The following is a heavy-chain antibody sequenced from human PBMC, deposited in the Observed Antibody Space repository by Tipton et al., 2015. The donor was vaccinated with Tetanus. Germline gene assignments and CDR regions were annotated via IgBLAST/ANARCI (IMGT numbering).Heavy chain of an antibody. D-gene: IGHD6-13*01. CDR1: GYTFTGYY. V-gene: IGHV1-2*02. Sequence: QMQLVQSGAEVKKPGASVKVSCKASGYTFTGYYMHWVRQAPGQGLEWMGWINPNSGGTNYAQKFQGRVTMTRDTSISTAYMELSRLRSDDTAVYYCARDQRQRGTAAGESLNDYWGQGTLVTVSS. CDR2: INPNSGGT. J-gene: IGHJ4*02. CDR3: ARDQRQRGTAAGESLNDY.